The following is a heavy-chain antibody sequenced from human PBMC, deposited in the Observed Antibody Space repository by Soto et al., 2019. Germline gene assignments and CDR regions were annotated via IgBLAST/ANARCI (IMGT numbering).Heavy chain of an antibody. CDR2: INPNSGGT. J-gene: IGHJ6*02. V-gene: IGHV1-2*04. CDR1: GYTFTGYY. CDR3: ARGAAADYDYYYYYGMDV. D-gene: IGHD6-13*01. Sequence: QVQLVQSGAEVKKPGASVKVSCKASGYTFTGYYMHWVRQAPGQGLEWMGWINPNSGGTNYAQKFQGWVTMTRDTSISTAYMALSRLRSDDTAVYYCARGAAADYDYYYYYGMDVWGQGTTVTVSS.